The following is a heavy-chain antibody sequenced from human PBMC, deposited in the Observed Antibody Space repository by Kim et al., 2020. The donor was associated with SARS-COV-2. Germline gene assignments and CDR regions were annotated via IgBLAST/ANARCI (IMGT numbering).Heavy chain of an antibody. V-gene: IGHV3-74*01. Sequence: LSLTCAASEFTFSTYWMYWVRQAPGKGLVWLSRISSSGNSTNYADSVKGRFTISRDNAKNTLYLQMNSLRAEDTAVYYCARASSTSCPCYYMDVWGKGTTVTVSS. CDR2: ISSSGNST. D-gene: IGHD2-2*01. CDR1: EFTFSTYW. CDR3: ARASSTSCPCYYMDV. J-gene: IGHJ6*03.